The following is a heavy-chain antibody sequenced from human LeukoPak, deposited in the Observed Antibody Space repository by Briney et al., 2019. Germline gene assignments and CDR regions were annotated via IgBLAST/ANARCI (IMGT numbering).Heavy chain of an antibody. CDR1: GFTVSSNY. CDR3: EKPVGFYYMGV. D-gene: IGHD1-14*01. CDR2: IYSGGST. J-gene: IGHJ6*03. V-gene: IGHV3-53*01. Sequence: GGSLRLSCAASGFTVSSNYMSWVRQAPGKGLEWVSVIYSGGSTYYADSVKGRFTISRDNSKSTLYLQMNSLRPEDTAVYYCEKPVGFYYMGVWGKGTTVTVSS.